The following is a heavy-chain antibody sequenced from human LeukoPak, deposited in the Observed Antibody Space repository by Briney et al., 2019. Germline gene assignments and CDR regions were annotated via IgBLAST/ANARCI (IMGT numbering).Heavy chain of an antibody. CDR3: ARDYRYDDSSGYYSFDY. V-gene: IGHV3-48*02. CDR1: GFTFSSYA. D-gene: IGHD3-22*01. J-gene: IGHJ4*02. Sequence: PGGSLRLSCAASGFTFSSYAMSWVRQAPGKGLEWVSYISIRSDTIYYADSVQGRFTISRDNAKNSLSLQMNSLRDEDTAVYYCARDYRYDDSSGYYSFDYWGQGTLVTVSS. CDR2: ISIRSDTI.